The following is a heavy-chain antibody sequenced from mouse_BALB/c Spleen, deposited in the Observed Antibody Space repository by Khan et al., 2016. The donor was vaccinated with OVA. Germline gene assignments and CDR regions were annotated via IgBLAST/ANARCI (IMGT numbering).Heavy chain of an antibody. CDR2: IWGGGGT. V-gene: IGHV2-6-4*01. Sequence: VELVESGPGLVAPSQSLSITCTVSGFSLSRYNIHWVRQPPGKGLEWLGMIWGGGGTDYNSTLKSRLCISKDNSNSHVFLKMNSLQTDDTDMYYWARAYYRYDGYYAMDDWGQGTTVTVSS. CDR3: ARAYYRYDGYYAMDD. J-gene: IGHJ4*01. CDR1: GFSLSRYN. D-gene: IGHD2-14*01.